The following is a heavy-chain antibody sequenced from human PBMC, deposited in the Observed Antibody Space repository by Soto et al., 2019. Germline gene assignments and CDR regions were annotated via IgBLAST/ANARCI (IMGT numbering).Heavy chain of an antibody. CDR1: GYTFTSYY. CDR3: ARDCRYDYGDYVVFDY. Sequence: ASVKVSCKASGYTFTSYYMHWVRQAPGQGLEWMGIINPSGGSTSYAQKFQGRVTMTRDTSTSTVYMELSSLRSEGTAVYYCARDCRYDYGDYVVFDYWRQRTLVTVSS. CDR2: INPSGGST. D-gene: IGHD4-17*01. J-gene: IGHJ4*02. V-gene: IGHV1-46*01.